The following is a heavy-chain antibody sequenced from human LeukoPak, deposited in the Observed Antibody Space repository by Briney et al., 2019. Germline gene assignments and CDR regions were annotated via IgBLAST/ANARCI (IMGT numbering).Heavy chain of an antibody. J-gene: IGHJ3*02. Sequence: GGSLRLSCAASGFTFSSYAMHWVRQAPGKGLEWVAVISYDGSNKYYADSVKGRFTISRDNSKNTPYLQMNSLRAEDTAVYYCARDGAFDIWGQGTMVTVSS. CDR2: ISYDGSNK. CDR3: ARDGAFDI. CDR1: GFTFSSYA. V-gene: IGHV3-30-3*01.